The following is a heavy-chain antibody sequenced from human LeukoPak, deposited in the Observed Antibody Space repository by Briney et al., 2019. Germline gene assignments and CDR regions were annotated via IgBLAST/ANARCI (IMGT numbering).Heavy chain of an antibody. Sequence: VASVKVSCKAFGYTFPSYDINWVGKAPGQGLEWMGWINPNSGDPNYAQKFQGRVTMTREPSINTASMERSRLRFDDLAVYYCARYLSVGRFDYWGQGTLVTVSS. V-gene: IGHV1-2*02. CDR3: ARYLSVGRFDY. CDR1: GYTFPSYD. J-gene: IGHJ4*02. CDR2: INPNSGDP. D-gene: IGHD3-9*01.